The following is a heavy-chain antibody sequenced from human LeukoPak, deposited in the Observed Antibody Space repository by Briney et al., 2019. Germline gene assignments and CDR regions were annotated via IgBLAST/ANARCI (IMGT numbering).Heavy chain of an antibody. CDR2: FDPEDGET. V-gene: IGHV1-24*01. Sequence: ASVKVSCKVSGYTLTELSMHWVRQAPGKGLEWMGGFDPEDGETIYAQKFQGRVTMTEDTSTDTAYMELSSLRSEDTAVYYCATIGYCSSTSCRDAFDIWGQETMVTVSS. CDR1: GYTLTELS. J-gene: IGHJ3*02. D-gene: IGHD2-2*01. CDR3: ATIGYCSSTSCRDAFDI.